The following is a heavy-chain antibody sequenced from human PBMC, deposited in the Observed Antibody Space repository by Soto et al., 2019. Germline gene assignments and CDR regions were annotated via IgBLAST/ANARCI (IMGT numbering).Heavy chain of an antibody. CDR1: GFTFSSYW. CDR3: ARVDTAMATTIDYYYYYGMDV. V-gene: IGHV3-7*04. Sequence: GGSLRLSCAASGFTFSSYWMSRVRQAPGKGLEWVANIKQDGSEKYYVDSVKGRFTISRDNAKSSLYLQMNSLRAEDTAVYYCARVDTAMATTIDYYYYYGMDVWGQGTTVSVSS. J-gene: IGHJ6*02. D-gene: IGHD5-18*01. CDR2: IKQDGSEK.